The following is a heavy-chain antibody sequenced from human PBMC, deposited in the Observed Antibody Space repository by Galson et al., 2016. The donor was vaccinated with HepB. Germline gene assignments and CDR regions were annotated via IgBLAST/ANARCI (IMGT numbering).Heavy chain of an antibody. CDR1: GDSVSSNSAA. Sequence: CAISGDSVSSNSAAWNWIRQSPSRGLEWLGRTYYRSKWYNDYAVSVKSRITIKPDISKNQFSLQLNSMTPEDTAVYYCAKASGYSNSWFNYWGQGTLVTVSS. CDR2: TYYRSKWYN. V-gene: IGHV6-1*01. J-gene: IGHJ5*01. D-gene: IGHD5-12*01. CDR3: AKASGYSNSWFNY.